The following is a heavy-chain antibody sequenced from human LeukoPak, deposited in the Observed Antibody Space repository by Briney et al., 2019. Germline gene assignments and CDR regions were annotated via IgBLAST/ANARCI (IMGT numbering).Heavy chain of an antibody. CDR1: GGSISSSSYY. V-gene: IGHV4-39*01. D-gene: IGHD3-16*01. CDR3: ARQWSDDYVLK. Sequence: SETLSLTCTVSGGSISSSSYYWGWIRQPPGKGLEWIGSIYYSGITYYNPSLQSRVTISVDTSKKQFSLKLSSVTAADTAVYYCARQWSDDYVLKWGQGTLVTVSS. CDR2: IYYSGIT. J-gene: IGHJ4*02.